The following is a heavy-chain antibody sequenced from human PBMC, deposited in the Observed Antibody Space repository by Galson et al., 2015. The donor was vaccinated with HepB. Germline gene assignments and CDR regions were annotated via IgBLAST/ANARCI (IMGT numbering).Heavy chain of an antibody. V-gene: IGHV1-18*01. CDR2: ISGYSGDT. CDR3: ARVGRTSYYFDY. CDR1: GYAFSSHT. Sequence: SVKVSCKASGYAFSSHTITWLRQAPGQGLECMGWISGYSGDTKYAQNFQGRVIMTTDTSTSTAYMELRRLTSDDTAVYYCARVGRTSYYFDYWGQGTLVTVSS. D-gene: IGHD1-14*01. J-gene: IGHJ4*02.